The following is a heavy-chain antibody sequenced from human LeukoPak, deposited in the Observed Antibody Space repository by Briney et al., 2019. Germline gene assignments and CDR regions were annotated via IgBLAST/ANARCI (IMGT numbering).Heavy chain of an antibody. V-gene: IGHV3-7*01. CDR2: IKHDGSDI. J-gene: IGHJ4*02. D-gene: IGHD4-17*01. CDR1: EFTFSDYW. CDR3: ARGPSTTLTTR. Sequence: GGSLRLSCVVSEFTFSDYWMTWVRQAPGKGLEWVANIKHDGSDIHYVDSVKGRFTISRDNAQSSLFLQMSSLRREDTAVYYCARGPSTTLTTRWGQGTLVAVSS.